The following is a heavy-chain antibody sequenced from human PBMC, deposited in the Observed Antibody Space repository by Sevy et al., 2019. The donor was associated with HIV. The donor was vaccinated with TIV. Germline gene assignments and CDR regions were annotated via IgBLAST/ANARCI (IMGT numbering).Heavy chain of an antibody. D-gene: IGHD6-25*01. CDR1: GDSIISSHW. J-gene: IGHJ4*02. V-gene: IGHV4-4*02. Sequence: SETLSLTCTVSGDSIISSHWWSWFRQTPGKGLEWIGDMYHRGTTNYNPSLKTRVIISVDKSKNQFFLKLTSVTAADTAVYYCAAAAGTDIVGYYFGSWGQGSSVTVSS. CDR3: AAAAGTDIVGYYFGS. CDR2: MYHRGTT.